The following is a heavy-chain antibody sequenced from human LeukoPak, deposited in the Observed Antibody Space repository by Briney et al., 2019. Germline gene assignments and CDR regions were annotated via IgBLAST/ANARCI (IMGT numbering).Heavy chain of an antibody. V-gene: IGHV3-74*01. CDR3: ARGTIFGVVNNNWFDP. D-gene: IGHD3-3*01. Sequence: PGGSLRLSCAASGLAFSSYWMHWVRQAPGKGLMWVSRVYSDGSSTGYADSVKGRFTISRDNAKNTLYLQMNSLRVEDTAVYYCARGTIFGVVNNNWFDPWGQGTLVTVSS. J-gene: IGHJ5*02. CDR1: GLAFSSYW. CDR2: VYSDGSST.